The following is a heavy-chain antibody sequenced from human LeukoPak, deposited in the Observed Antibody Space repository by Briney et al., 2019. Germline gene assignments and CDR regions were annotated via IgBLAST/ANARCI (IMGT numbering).Heavy chain of an antibody. Sequence: GESLKISCKGSGYRFTSFWIGWVRQMPGKGLEWMGFIYPGDSDTRYSPSFQGQVTISVDKSISTAYLQWSSLKASDTAMYYCARWPRWDSSGYSDYWGQGTLVTVSS. CDR1: GYRFTSFW. J-gene: IGHJ4*02. V-gene: IGHV5-51*01. CDR2: IYPGDSDT. D-gene: IGHD3-22*01. CDR3: ARWPRWDSSGYSDY.